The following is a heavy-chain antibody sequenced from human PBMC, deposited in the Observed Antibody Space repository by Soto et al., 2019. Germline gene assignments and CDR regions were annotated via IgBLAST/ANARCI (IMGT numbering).Heavy chain of an antibody. CDR2: IQSGGTT. CDR3: TRDDVHFNGDRYYGVPMDV. J-gene: IGHJ6*04. D-gene: IGHD2-8*01. CDR1: GFSVSSKY. Sequence: EVQLVESGGDLVQPGGSLRLSCAASGFSVSSKYISWVRQAPGKGLEWVSLIQSGGTTYYAGSVKGRFTNSRDYSENTLFLQMNSLRVGDTAVYYCTRDDVHFNGDRYYGVPMDVWGKGTTVTVSA. V-gene: IGHV3-66*01.